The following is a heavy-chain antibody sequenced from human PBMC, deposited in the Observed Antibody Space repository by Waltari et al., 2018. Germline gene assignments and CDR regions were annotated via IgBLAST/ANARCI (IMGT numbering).Heavy chain of an antibody. CDR2: ISSDGRGK. CDR1: GYPFNNYG. J-gene: IGHJ5*02. D-gene: IGHD1-26*01. CDR3: AKAGGIHNYPLDP. V-gene: IGHV3-30*18. Sequence: QVEEFGGGVVQPGGSLRLSCVASGYPFNNYGMHWVRQAPGKGLEWLAVISSDGRGKYYADSVKGRFTMSRDNSKNTVYLQMNSLRPEDTAVYYCAKAGGIHNYPLDPWGQGTLVTVSS.